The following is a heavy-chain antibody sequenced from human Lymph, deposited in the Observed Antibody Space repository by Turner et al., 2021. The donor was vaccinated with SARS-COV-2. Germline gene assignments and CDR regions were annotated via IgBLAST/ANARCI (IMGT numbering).Heavy chain of an antibody. V-gene: IGHV1-69*10. Sequence: QVQLVQSGAEVKKPGSSVKVSCKASGGTFSSHAISWVRQAPGQGLEWMGGIIPILVRANYAQKFKGRVMITADNSTSKAYWELSTLSSEDRAVYYWGGAGGGRYFYFDYWGQGTLVTVSS. CDR3: GGAGGGRYFYFDY. CDR1: GGTFSSHA. J-gene: IGHJ4*02. CDR2: IIPILVRA. D-gene: IGHD1-26*01.